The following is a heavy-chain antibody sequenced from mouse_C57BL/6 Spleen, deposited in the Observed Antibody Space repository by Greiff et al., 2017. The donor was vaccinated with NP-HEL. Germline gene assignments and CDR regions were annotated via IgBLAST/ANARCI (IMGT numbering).Heavy chain of an antibody. CDR2: ISSGGSYT. J-gene: IGHJ4*01. D-gene: IGHD2-3*01. CDR1: GYSFTSYV. Sequence: EVQLVQSGADLVKPGASLKLSCAASGYSFTSYVMSWVRQTPDKRLEWVATISSGGSYTSYPDRLKGRSTISRDNAKTTLYLQLSRLKSEDTALYYCARHEDDGYYAMDYWGQGTSVTVSS. V-gene: IGHV5-6*01. CDR3: ARHEDDGYYAMDY.